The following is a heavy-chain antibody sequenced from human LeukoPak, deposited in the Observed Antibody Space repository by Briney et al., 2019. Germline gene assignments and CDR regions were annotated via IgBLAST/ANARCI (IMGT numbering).Heavy chain of an antibody. CDR2: ISGSGDST. Sequence: GGSLRLSCAASGITFSSYAMSWVRQAPGKGLEWVSAISGSGDSTYYADSMKGRFTISRDNSKNTLYLQMNSLRAEDTAVYYCAKAGTLYGSGSSYWYFDLWGRGTLVTVSS. D-gene: IGHD3-10*01. V-gene: IGHV3-23*01. J-gene: IGHJ2*01. CDR3: AKAGTLYGSGSSYWYFDL. CDR1: GITFSSYA.